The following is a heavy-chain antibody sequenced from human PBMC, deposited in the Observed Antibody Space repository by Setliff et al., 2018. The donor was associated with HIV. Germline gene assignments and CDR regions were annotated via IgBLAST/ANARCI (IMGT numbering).Heavy chain of an antibody. CDR2: IYKSGTT. CDR3: ARGGDADRRGLFDY. Sequence: SETLSLTCSVSGGSINSYHWSWIRQSPGKGLEWIGYIYKSGTTNYSSSLKSRVTISADPSKNQFSLKLTSVTAADTAVYYCARGGDADRRGLFDYWGQGTLVTVSS. CDR1: GGSINSYH. V-gene: IGHV4-4*08. D-gene: IGHD7-27*01. J-gene: IGHJ4*02.